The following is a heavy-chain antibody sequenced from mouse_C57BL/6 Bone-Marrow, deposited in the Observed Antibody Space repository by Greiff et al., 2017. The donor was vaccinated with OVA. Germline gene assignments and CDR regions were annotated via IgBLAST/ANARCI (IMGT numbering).Heavy chain of an antibody. V-gene: IGHV3-1*01. Sequence: EVKLEESGPGMVKPSQSLSLTCTVTGYSITSGYDWHWIRHFPGNKLEWMGYISYSGSTNYNPSLKSRISITHDTSKNHFFLKLNSVTTEDTATYYCARTGYYSNFQFAYWGQGTLVTVSA. CDR3: ARTGYYSNFQFAY. CDR1: GYSITSGYD. D-gene: IGHD2-5*01. CDR2: ISYSGST. J-gene: IGHJ3*01.